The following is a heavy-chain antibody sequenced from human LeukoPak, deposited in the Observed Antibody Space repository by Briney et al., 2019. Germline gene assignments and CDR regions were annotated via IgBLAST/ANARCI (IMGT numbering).Heavy chain of an antibody. Sequence: PPGNLSPPPPVSGGSFRGSSGGGTPQPPGKGRGWIGEINHSGSTNYNPSLKSRVTISVDTSKNQFSLKLSSVTAADTAVYYCARDRLSRGGVDYWGQGTLVTVSS. D-gene: IGHD3-10*01. CDR1: GGSFRGSS. CDR3: ARDRLSRGGVDY. CDR2: INHSGST. J-gene: IGHJ4*02. V-gene: IGHV4-34*01.